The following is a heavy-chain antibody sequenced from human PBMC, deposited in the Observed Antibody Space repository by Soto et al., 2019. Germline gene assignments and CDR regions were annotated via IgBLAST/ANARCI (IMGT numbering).Heavy chain of an antibody. J-gene: IGHJ4*02. CDR3: ASWIAVAGTLKDFDY. V-gene: IGHV3-21*01. Sequence: GSLRPSCAASGFTFSSYSMNWVRQAPGKGLEWVSSISSSSSYIYYADSVKGRFTISRDNAKNSLYLQMNSLRAEDTAVYYCASWIAVAGTLKDFDYWGQGTLVTVSS. D-gene: IGHD6-19*01. CDR1: GFTFSSYS. CDR2: ISSSSSYI.